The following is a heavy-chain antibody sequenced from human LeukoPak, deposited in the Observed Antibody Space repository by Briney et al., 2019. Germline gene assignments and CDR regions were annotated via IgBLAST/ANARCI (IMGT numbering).Heavy chain of an antibody. J-gene: IGHJ4*02. V-gene: IGHV3-30*18. CDR3: AKEGHGSSLDY. Sequence: AGRSLILSCAASGFTFSSYGMHWVRQAPGKGLEWVAVISYDGSNKYYADSVKGRFTISRDNSKNTLYLQMNSLRAEDTAVYYCAKEGHGSSLDYWGQGTLVTVSS. D-gene: IGHD6-13*01. CDR2: ISYDGSNK. CDR1: GFTFSSYG.